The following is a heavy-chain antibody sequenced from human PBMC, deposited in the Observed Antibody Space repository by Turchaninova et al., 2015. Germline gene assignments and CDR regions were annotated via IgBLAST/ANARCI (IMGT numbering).Heavy chain of an antibody. CDR1: GFTFSSYS. J-gene: IGHJ4*02. D-gene: IGHD2-15*01. CDR3: ARDRGSSYFFDY. V-gene: IGHV3-48*02. Sequence: EVQLVESGGGLVQPGGSLRLSCEASGFTFSSYSLNWVSQAPGKGRRWVSYISTSRNTLYYAYAVKGRFAISRDNAKNSLYLQINTLRDEDTAVYYCARDRGSSYFFDYWGQGTLVTVSS. CDR2: ISTSRNTL.